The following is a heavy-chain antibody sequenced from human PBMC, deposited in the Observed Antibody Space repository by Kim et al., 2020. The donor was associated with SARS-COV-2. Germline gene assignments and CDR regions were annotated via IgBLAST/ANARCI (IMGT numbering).Heavy chain of an antibody. Sequence: GETLKISCKASGYSFTNYWITWVRQMPGKGLEWMGRIDPSDSNSHYSPSFQGHVTISADESISTAYLQWSSLKSSDTAIYYCARPGCFSTNCYVFDYWGQGTLVTVSS. V-gene: IGHV5-10-1*01. J-gene: IGHJ4*02. CDR1: GYSFTNYW. CDR2: IDPSDSNS. CDR3: ARPGCFSTNCYVFDY. D-gene: IGHD2-2*01.